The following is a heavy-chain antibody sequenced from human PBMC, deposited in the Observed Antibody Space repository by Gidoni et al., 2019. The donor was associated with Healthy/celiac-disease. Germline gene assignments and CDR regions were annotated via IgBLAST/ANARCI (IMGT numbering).Heavy chain of an antibody. V-gene: IGHV3-23*01. CDR2: ISGSGEST. D-gene: IGHD2-2*02. CDR3: AKADQLLYFPNNYYYYMDV. J-gene: IGHJ6*03. CDR1: GVIFSSYA. Sequence: EVQLLASGGGLVQPGGSLRLSCAASGVIFSSYALSGVRQAPGEGLEWVSAISGSGESTYYADAVKGRYTISRDNSKNTRYLQMNSLRAEDTDVYYCAKADQLLYFPNNYYYYMDVWGKGTTVTVSS.